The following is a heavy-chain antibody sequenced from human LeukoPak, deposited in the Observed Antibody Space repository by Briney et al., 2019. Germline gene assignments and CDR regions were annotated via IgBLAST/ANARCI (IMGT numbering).Heavy chain of an antibody. J-gene: IGHJ4*02. D-gene: IGHD2/OR15-2a*01. CDR1: GNSITSDF. CDR3: ARLDCLSNECYNY. CDR2: INYSGRS. V-gene: IGHV4-59*08. Sequence: SGTLSLTCSVSGNSITSDFWSWIRQSPGKGLEWIGYINYSGRSEYDPSLKSRVTISVDRSTKRVSLKMRSVTAADTAVYYCARLDCLSNECYNYWAVGALVTVSS.